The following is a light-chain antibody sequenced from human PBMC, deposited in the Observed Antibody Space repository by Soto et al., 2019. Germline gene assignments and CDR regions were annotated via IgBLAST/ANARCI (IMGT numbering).Light chain of an antibody. J-gene: IGKJ1*01. CDR2: GAS. CDR1: QSVSSY. Sequence: EIVLTQSPATLSLSPGERATLSCRASQSVSSYLAWYQQKPGQAPRLLIYGASNRATGIPARFSGSGSGTDFTLTISSLEPEDFAVYYCQQRSNWPPAFGQATRVEIK. V-gene: IGKV3-11*01. CDR3: QQRSNWPPA.